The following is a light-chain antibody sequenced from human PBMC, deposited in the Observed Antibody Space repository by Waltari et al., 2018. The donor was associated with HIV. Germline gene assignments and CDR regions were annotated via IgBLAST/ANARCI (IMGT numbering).Light chain of an antibody. V-gene: IGLV3-25*03. CDR2: KDN. Sequence: SSDLTQPPSVSVSPGQTATITCSGDSLSKQYTSWYKQRPGQAPVLLISKDNKRPSGIPGRFSGSTSGTTVTLAISRVQPDDEADYYCQSSDTSGTSVIFGGGTKLTVL. CDR3: QSSDTSGTSVI. J-gene: IGLJ2*01. CDR1: SLSKQY.